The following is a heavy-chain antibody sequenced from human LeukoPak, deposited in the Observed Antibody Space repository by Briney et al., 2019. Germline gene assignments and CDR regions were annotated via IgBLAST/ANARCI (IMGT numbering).Heavy chain of an antibody. Sequence: PSETLSLTCAVSGVSISSSNWWSGVRQPPGQGLGWIGEIYHSGSTNYNPSLKSRVTISVDKSKTQFSLKLSSVTAADTAVYYCARAPRHSIAAAGSSIDYWGQGTLVTVSS. V-gene: IGHV4-4*02. CDR1: GVSISSSNW. CDR3: ARAPRHSIAAAGSSIDY. D-gene: IGHD6-13*01. J-gene: IGHJ4*02. CDR2: IYHSGST.